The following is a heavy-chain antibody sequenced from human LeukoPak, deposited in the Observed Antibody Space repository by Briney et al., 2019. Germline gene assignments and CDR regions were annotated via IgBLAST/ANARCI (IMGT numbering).Heavy chain of an antibody. CDR1: GYTFTSYD. J-gene: IGHJ6*02. V-gene: IGHV1-8*01. CDR3: ARWESSWYPSGMDV. D-gene: IGHD6-13*01. CDR2: MNPNSGNT. Sequence: ASVKVSCKAPGYTFTSYDINWVRQATRQGLEWMGWMNPNSGNTGYAQKFQGRVTMTRNTSISTAYMELSSLRSEDTAVYYCARWESSWYPSGMDVWGQGTTVTVSS.